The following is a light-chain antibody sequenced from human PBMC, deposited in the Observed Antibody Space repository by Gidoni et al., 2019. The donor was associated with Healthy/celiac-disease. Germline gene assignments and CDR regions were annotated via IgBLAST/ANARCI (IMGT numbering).Light chain of an antibody. J-gene: IGKJ4*01. CDR1: QDASSY. CDR2: DAS. V-gene: IGKV3D-11*01. Sequence: ATMSLSPADRAPLPCWASQDASSYLALYQQKPGHAPRLRIYDASNRATGIPASFSGSGPGTDFTLTLSSREPEDFAVYYCQQRSNWHPLTFGGGTKVEIK. CDR3: QQRSNWHPLT.